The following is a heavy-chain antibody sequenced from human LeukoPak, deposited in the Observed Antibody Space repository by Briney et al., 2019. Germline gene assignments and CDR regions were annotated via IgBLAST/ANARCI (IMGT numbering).Heavy chain of an antibody. J-gene: IGHJ4*02. CDR3: ARGESSDCTCIDY. CDR2: IHGDGST. CDR1: GFTVSSRY. Sequence: PGGSLRLSCAASGFTVSSRYMSWVRQAPGKGLEWVSVIHGDGSTYYADSVKGRFTISRDNSKNTLYLQMNSLRAEDTAVYYCARGESSDCTCIDYCGQGTLVSVSS. D-gene: IGHD2-21*02. V-gene: IGHV3-53*01.